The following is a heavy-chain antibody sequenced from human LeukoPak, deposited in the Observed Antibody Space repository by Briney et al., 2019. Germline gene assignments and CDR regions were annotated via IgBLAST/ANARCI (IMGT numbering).Heavy chain of an antibody. Sequence: GGSLRLSCAASGFTVSSNYMSWVRQAPGKGLEWVSVIYSGGSTYYADSVKGRFTISRDNSKNTLYLQMNSLRAEDTAVYCCARVNYDFYTRNYYYYYGMDVWGQGTTVTVSS. CDR3: ARVNYDFYTRNYYYYYGMDV. D-gene: IGHD3-3*01. V-gene: IGHV3-66*01. CDR2: IYSGGST. J-gene: IGHJ6*02. CDR1: GFTVSSNY.